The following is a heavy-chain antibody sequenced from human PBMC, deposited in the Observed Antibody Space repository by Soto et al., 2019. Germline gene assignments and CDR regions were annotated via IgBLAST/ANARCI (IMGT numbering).Heavy chain of an antibody. D-gene: IGHD3-22*01. CDR3: ARHGGSYYEESWFDP. CDR2: ISSSSSTI. V-gene: IGHV3-48*02. J-gene: IGHJ5*02. Sequence: GESLKISCAASGFTFSSYSMNWVRQAPGKGLEWVSYISSSSSTIYYADSVKGRFTISSDNAKNSLYLQMNSLRDEDTDVYYCARHGGSYYEESWFDPWGQGTLVTVSS. CDR1: GFTFSSYS.